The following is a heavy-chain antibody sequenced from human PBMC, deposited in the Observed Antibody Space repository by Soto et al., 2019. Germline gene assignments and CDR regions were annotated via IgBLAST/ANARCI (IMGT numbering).Heavy chain of an antibody. CDR3: ARVGLDRLQSSFYYYYMDV. J-gene: IGHJ6*03. Sequence: GGSLRLSCATSGFTFNNYWMAWVRQAPGRGLEWLANINQDISQSYYVDSVKGRFTISRDNAMNSLYLQMNSLRAEDTAVYFCARVGLDRLQSSFYYYYMDVWGSGTAVTVSS. V-gene: IGHV3-7*01. CDR2: INQDISQS. D-gene: IGHD3-3*01. CDR1: GFTFNNYW.